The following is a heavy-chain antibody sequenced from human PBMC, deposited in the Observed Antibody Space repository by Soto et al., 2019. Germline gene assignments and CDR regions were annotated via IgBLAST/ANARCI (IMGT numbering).Heavy chain of an antibody. CDR2: FRTSGDGGTT. V-gene: IGHV3-23*01. CDR3: AKKVNSGPGSQYFDY. D-gene: IGHD3-10*01. Sequence: GGSLTLSCAASGFTFSSYSMSWVRQAPGKGLEWVSGFRTSGDGGTTYYADSVKGRFTISRDNSKNMLFLQMNSLRAEDTAIYYCAKKVNSGPGSQYFDYWGQGTLVTVSS. J-gene: IGHJ4*02. CDR1: GFTFSSYS.